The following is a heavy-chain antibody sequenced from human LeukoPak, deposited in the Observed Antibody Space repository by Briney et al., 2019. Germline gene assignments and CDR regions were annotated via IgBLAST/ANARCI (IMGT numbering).Heavy chain of an antibody. J-gene: IGHJ4*02. V-gene: IGHV1-69*05. CDR1: GGTFISYA. Sequence: ASVKVSCKASGGTFISYAISWVRQAPGQGLEWMGGIIPIFGTANYAQKFQGRVTITTDESTSTAYMELSSLRSEDTAVYYCASSGCGGDCYVDYWGQGTLVTVSS. CDR3: ASSGCGGDCYVDY. CDR2: IIPIFGTA. D-gene: IGHD2-21*02.